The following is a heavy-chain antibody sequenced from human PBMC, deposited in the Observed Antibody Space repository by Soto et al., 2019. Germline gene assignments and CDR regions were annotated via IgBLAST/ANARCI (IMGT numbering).Heavy chain of an antibody. CDR1: GFTFSSYW. CDR2: INSDGSST. D-gene: IGHD3-9*01. Sequence: EVQLVESGGGLVQPGGSLRLSCAASGFTFSSYWMHWVRQAPGKGLVWVSRINSDGSSTSYADSVKGRFTISRDNAKNTLYLQMNSLRAEDTAVYYCAREYRNDILTRGYFDLWGRGTLVTVSS. CDR3: AREYRNDILTRGYFDL. J-gene: IGHJ2*01. V-gene: IGHV3-74*01.